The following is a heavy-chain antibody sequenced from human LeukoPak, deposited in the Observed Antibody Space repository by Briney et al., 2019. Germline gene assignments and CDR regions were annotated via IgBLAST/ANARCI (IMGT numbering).Heavy chain of an antibody. CDR2: TSDSGGST. D-gene: IGHD2-21*02. J-gene: IGHJ3*02. CDR1: GFTFSSYG. V-gene: IGHV3-23*01. CDR3: ASVVTNDAFDI. Sequence: GSLRLSCAASGFTFSSYGMSWVRQAPGKGLEWVSGTSDSGGSTHYYADSVKGRFTISRDNSRNTLYLQMNSLRAEDTAVYYCASVVTNDAFDIWGQGTMVTVSS.